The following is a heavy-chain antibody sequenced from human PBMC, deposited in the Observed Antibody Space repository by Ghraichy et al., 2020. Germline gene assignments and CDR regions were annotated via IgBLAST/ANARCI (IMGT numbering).Heavy chain of an antibody. D-gene: IGHD6-6*01. CDR3: ARTPHTAARPWWFDP. CDR1: GGSISGYY. CDR2: IYYGGST. V-gene: IGHV4-59*01. J-gene: IGHJ5*02. Sequence: SETLSLTCTVSGGSISGYYWTWIRQPPGKRLEWIGYIYYGGSTDYNPSLKSRVTISLDSSKNPFSLKLRSVTATDTAVYFCARTPHTAARPWWFDPWGQGKLVTVSS.